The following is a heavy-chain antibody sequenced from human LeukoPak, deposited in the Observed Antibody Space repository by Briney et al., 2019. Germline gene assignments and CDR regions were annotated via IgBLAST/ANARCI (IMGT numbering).Heavy chain of an antibody. CDR1: GFILSTHG. V-gene: IGHV3-33*01. J-gene: IGHJ4*02. D-gene: IGHD1-26*01. CDR2: MWYDGSRE. CDR3: ARDLSFGSLDF. Sequence: GGSLRLSCAASGFILSTHGMHWVRQAPGKGLEWVAGMWYDGSREDYADSVKGRFTISRNMSKNTLNLQMNSLRVEDTAMFYCARDLSFGSLDFRGQGTLVTVSS.